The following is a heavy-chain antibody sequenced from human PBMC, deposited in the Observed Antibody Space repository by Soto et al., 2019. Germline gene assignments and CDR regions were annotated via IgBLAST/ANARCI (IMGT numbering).Heavy chain of an antibody. V-gene: IGHV4-59*01. CDR3: ARDGRQYYDILTGYYFYGMDV. CDR2: IYYSGST. D-gene: IGHD3-9*01. J-gene: IGHJ6*02. Sequence: PSETLSLTCTASGGSISSYYWSWIRQPPGKGLEWIGYIYYSGSTNYNPSLKSRVTISVDTSKNQFSLKLSSVTAADTAVYYCARDGRQYYDILTGYYFYGMDVWGQGTTVTVSS. CDR1: GGSISSYY.